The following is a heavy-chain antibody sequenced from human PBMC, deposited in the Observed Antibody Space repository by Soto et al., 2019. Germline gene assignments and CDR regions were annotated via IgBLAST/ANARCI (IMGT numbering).Heavy chain of an antibody. CDR1: GGSISSGGYY. CDR3: ARSSTSATYFDY. Sequence: QVQLQESGPGLVKPSQTLSLTCTVSGGSISSGGYYWSWIRQHPGKGLEWMGSIYYSGSTYYNPSFQSRVTISADTSKTQFSLKLRSVPAADTAVYYCARSSTSATYFDYWGQGTLVTVSS. J-gene: IGHJ4*02. D-gene: IGHD2-2*01. V-gene: IGHV4-31*03. CDR2: IYYSGST.